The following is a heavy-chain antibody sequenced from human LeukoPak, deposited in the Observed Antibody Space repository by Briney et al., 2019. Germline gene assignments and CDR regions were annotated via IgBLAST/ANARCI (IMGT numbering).Heavy chain of an antibody. CDR2: FYPSGTT. D-gene: IGHD2-21*02. CDR3: ARAWRDHYYYYMDV. V-gene: IGHV4-4*07. J-gene: IGHJ6*03. CDR1: GGSISDNY. Sequence: SETLSLTCTVSGGSISDNYWSWIRQPAGKGLEWIGRFYPSGTTNYNPSLKSRVTMSVDTSKNEVSLRLSSVTAADTAIYYCARAWRDHYYYYMDVWGKGTPVTVSS.